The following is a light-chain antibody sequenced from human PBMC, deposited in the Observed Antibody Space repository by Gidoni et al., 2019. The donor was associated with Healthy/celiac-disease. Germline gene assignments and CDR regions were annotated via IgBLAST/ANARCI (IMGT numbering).Light chain of an antibody. Sequence: EIVLTQSPATLSLSPGERATLSCRASQSVSSYLAWYQQKPGQAPRLLIYDASNRATGIPARFRRSGSGTDFTLTLSSLEPEDFAVYYCQQRSNWLTFGGGTKVEIK. J-gene: IGKJ4*01. CDR3: QQRSNWLT. CDR2: DAS. V-gene: IGKV3-11*01. CDR1: QSVSSY.